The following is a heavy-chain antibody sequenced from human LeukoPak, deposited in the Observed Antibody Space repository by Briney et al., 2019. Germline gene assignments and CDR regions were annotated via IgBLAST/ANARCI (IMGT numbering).Heavy chain of an antibody. V-gene: IGHV3-33*01. CDR2: IWYDGSNK. CDR3: ARSYYYDSSHTVDY. J-gene: IGHJ4*02. D-gene: IGHD3-22*01. CDR1: GFTFSSYG. Sequence: GRSLRLSCAASGFTFSSYGMHWVRQAPGKGLEWVAVIWYDGSNKYYADSVKGRFTISRDNSKNTLYLQMNSLRAEDTAVYYCARSYYYDSSHTVDYWGQGTPVTVSS.